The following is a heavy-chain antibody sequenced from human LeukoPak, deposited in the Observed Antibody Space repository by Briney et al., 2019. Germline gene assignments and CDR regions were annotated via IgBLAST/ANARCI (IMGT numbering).Heavy chain of an antibody. CDR3: ARDHNYAFDN. CDR1: GFPFIEYS. Sequence: GGSLRLSCTASGFPFIEYSMNWVRQVPGKGLEWISYIGIDSGNTKYADSVRGRFTISADKAKNSLYLQMNSLRVKDTAVYYCARDHNYAFDNWGQGTLVSVAS. J-gene: IGHJ4*02. V-gene: IGHV3-48*01. CDR2: IGIDSGNT. D-gene: IGHD1-1*01.